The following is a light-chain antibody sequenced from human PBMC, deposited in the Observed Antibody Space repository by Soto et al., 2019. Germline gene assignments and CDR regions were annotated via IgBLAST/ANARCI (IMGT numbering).Light chain of an antibody. CDR2: ETS. J-gene: IGKJ1*01. CDR3: QQRYNWPRT. CDR1: QSVSSH. Sequence: EIVLTQSPATLSLYPGERATLSCRASQSVSSHLTWYQQKPDQTPRLLIYETSNRATGIPARFSGSGSGTDFTLTISSLEPEDFAVYYCQQRYNWPRTFGQGTKVEIK. V-gene: IGKV3-11*01.